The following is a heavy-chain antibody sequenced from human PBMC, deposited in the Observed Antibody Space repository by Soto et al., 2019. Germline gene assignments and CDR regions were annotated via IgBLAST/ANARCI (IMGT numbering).Heavy chain of an antibody. CDR1: GYTFTGYY. Sequence: ASVKVSCKASGYTFTGYYMHWVRQAPGQGLEWMGWISPNSGGTNYAQKFQGRVTMTRDTSISTAYMELSRLRSDDTAVYYCARALLRRLNRFDPWGQGTLVTVSS. CDR2: ISPNSGGT. D-gene: IGHD5-12*01. V-gene: IGHV1-2*02. J-gene: IGHJ5*02. CDR3: ARALLRRLNRFDP.